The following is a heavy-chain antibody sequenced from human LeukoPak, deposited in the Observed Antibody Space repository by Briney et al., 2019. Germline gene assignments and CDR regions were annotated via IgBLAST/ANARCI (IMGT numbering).Heavy chain of an antibody. CDR2: ISSSSSYI. CDR3: ARDSDSSSYYYYMDV. J-gene: IGHJ6*03. Sequence: GGSLTLSCAASGFTFSSYSMNWVRQAPGKGLEWVSSISSSSSYIYYADSVKGRFTISRDNAKNSLYLQMNSLRAEDTAVYYCARDSDSSSYYYYMDVWGKGTTVTVSS. V-gene: IGHV3-21*01. D-gene: IGHD6-6*01. CDR1: GFTFSSYS.